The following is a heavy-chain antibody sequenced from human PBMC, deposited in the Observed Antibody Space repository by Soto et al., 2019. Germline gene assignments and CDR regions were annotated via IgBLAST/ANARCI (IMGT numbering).Heavy chain of an antibody. V-gene: IGHV3-23*01. CDR1: GCTFSSYA. CDR2: ISGSGGST. Sequence: GGSLRLSCAASGCTFSSYAMSWVRQAPGKGLEWVSAISGSGGSTYYADSVKGRFTISRDNSKNTLYLQMNSLRAEDTAVYYCAKDPVVNYYYYYGMDVWGQGTTVTVSS. J-gene: IGHJ6*02. D-gene: IGHD6-6*01. CDR3: AKDPVVNYYYYYGMDV.